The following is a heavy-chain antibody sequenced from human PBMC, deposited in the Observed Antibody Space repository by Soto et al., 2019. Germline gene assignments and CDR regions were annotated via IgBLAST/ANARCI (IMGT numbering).Heavy chain of an antibody. CDR2: IIPIFGTA. D-gene: IGHD6-19*01. CDR3: ARCPCIGFAGTTDYFAY. CDR1: GDTFSSYR. J-gene: IGHJ4*01. Sequence: NASCKASGDTFSSYRISWVRQAPGQGLEWMGGIIPIFGTANYAQKFQGRVTITADESTSTAYMELSSLRSEDTAVYYCARCPCIGFAGTTDYFAYSGQGTLVLGSA. V-gene: IGHV1-69*01.